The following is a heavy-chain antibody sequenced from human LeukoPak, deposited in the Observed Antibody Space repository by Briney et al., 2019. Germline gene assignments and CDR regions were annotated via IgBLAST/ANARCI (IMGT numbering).Heavy chain of an antibody. CDR2: ISSGGITI. Sequence: GGSLRLSCAASGFRFSDYYMTWVRQAPGKGLEWVSYISSGGITIYYADSVKGRFTISRDNAKNSLYLQVNSLRAEDTAVYYCAKDAPQAAFDIWGQGTMVTVSS. CDR3: AKDAPQAAFDI. J-gene: IGHJ3*02. V-gene: IGHV3-11*04. CDR1: GFRFSDYY.